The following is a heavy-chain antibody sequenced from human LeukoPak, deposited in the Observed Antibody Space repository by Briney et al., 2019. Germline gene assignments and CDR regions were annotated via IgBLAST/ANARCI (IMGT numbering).Heavy chain of an antibody. V-gene: IGHV4-59*08. CDR3: ARHGAPSSGYYSFDY. CDR2: IYYSGST. Sequence: SGTLSLTCTVSGGSISSYYWSWIRQPPGKGLEWIGYIYYSGSTNYNPSLKSRVTISVDTSKNQFSLKLSSVTAADTAVYYCARHGAPSSGYYSFDYWGQGTLVTVSS. D-gene: IGHD3-22*01. CDR1: GGSISSYY. J-gene: IGHJ4*02.